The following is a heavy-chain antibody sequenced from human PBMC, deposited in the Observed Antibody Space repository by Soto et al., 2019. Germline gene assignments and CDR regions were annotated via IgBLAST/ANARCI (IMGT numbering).Heavy chain of an antibody. CDR2: IYYSGST. V-gene: IGHV4-59*01. Sequence: SETLSLTCTVSGGSISSYYWSWIRQPPGKGLEWIGYIYYSGSTNYNPSLKSRVTISVDTSKNQFSLKLSSVTAADTAVYYCGRDLIRSMTDYGMDVWGQGTTVTVSS. D-gene: IGHD3-10*01. J-gene: IGHJ6*02. CDR1: GGSISSYY. CDR3: GRDLIRSMTDYGMDV.